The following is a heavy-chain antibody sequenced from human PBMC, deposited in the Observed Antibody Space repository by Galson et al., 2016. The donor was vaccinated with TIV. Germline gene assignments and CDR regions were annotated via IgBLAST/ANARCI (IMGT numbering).Heavy chain of an antibody. CDR1: RIDFSSYG. Sequence: SLRLSCAVSRIDFSSYGMHWVRQAPGKGLEWVALIWYDGSNEDYSDSVKGRFTISRDNSINMLYLQMNSLRVEDTAVYYCAREFSIPPRHYGMDVWGQGTTVTVS. D-gene: IGHD6-6*01. CDR3: AREFSIPPRHYGMDV. V-gene: IGHV3-33*01. CDR2: IWYDGSNE. J-gene: IGHJ6*02.